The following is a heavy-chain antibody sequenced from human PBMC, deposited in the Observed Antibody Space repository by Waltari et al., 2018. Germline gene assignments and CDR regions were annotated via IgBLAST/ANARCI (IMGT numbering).Heavy chain of an antibody. CDR3: ARHRHPGHSFDS. J-gene: IGHJ4*03. CDR2: IDQSDNT. D-gene: IGHD3-16*02. Sequence: QVQLQQWGAGVLKPSETLSLTCVVNGGSFGSFWWSWIRQPPGTGLQWIGEIDQSDNTNYKPYLTSRVTISIETSKNQFYLNLRSVAAADTAVYYCARHRHPGHSFDSWGQGASVLVSS. CDR1: GGSFGSFW. V-gene: IGHV4-34*02.